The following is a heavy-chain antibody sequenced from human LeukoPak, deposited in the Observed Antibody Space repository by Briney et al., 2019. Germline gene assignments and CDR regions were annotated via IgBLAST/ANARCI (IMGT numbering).Heavy chain of an antibody. V-gene: IGHV3-23*01. Sequence: GGSLRLSCAASGFTFSSYAMSWVRQAPGKGLEWVSAISGSGGSTYYADSVKGRFTISRDNSKNTLYLQMNSLRAEDTAVYYCARVPPYYYDSSGYYAGGYVDYXXXGTLVTVSS. CDR2: ISGSGGST. D-gene: IGHD3-22*01. CDR1: GFTFSSYA. J-gene: IGHJ4*01. CDR3: ARVPPYYYDSSGYYAGGYVDY.